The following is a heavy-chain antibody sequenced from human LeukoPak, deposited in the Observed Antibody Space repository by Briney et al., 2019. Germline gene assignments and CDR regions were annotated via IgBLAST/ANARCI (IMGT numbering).Heavy chain of an antibody. J-gene: IGHJ4*02. CDR2: INHSGST. CDR3: ARHRLYYYDSRILDY. V-gene: IGHV4-34*01. CDR1: GGSFSGYY. Sequence: PSETLSLTCAVYGGSFSGYYWSWIRQPPGKGLEWIGEINHSGSTNYNPSLKSRVTISVDTSKNQFSLKLSSVTAADTAVYYCARHRLYYYDSRILDYWGQGTLVTVSS. D-gene: IGHD3-22*01.